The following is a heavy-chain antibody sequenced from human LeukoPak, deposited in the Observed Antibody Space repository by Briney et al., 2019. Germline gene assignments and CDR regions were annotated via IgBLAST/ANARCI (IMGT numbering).Heavy chain of an antibody. Sequence: GGSLRLSCAASGFTFSSYWMSWVRQAPGKGLEWVANIKQDGSDKYYVDSVKGRFTISRDNAKSSLYLQMNSLRAEDTAVYYCARSLGYCSAGSCFPFDYWGQGTLVTVSS. CDR1: GFTFSSYW. D-gene: IGHD2-15*01. J-gene: IGHJ4*02. CDR3: ARSLGYCSAGSCFPFDY. CDR2: IKQDGSDK. V-gene: IGHV3-7*05.